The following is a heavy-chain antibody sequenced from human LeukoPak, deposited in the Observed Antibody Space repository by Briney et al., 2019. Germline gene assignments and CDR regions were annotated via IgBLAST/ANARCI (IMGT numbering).Heavy chain of an antibody. CDR3: ARQMATILDGILDY. CDR2: IRYDGSNK. D-gene: IGHD5-24*01. CDR1: RFTFSSYG. J-gene: IGHJ4*02. V-gene: IGHV3-30*02. Sequence: GGSLRLSCAASRFTFSSYGMHWVRQAPGKGLEWVAFIRYDGSNKYYADSVKGRFTISRDNSKNTLYLQMNSLKTEDTALYYCARQMATILDGILDYWGQGTLVTVSS.